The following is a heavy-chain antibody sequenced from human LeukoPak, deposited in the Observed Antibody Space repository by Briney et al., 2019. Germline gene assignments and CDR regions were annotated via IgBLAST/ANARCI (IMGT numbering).Heavy chain of an antibody. CDR3: TRDPPANHGY. CDR1: GFIFGDYA. Sequence: GGSLRLACTGSGFIFGDYAITWVRQVPGKGLQWVGFIRSKGYGGTTEFAASVKGRFTISRDDSRSIAYLQMNSLSIEDTGVYYCTRDPPANHGYWGQGTQVTVSS. CDR2: IRSKGYGGTT. J-gene: IGHJ4*02. V-gene: IGHV3-49*04.